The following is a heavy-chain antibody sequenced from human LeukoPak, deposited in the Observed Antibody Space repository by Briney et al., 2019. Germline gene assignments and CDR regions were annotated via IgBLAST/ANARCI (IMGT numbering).Heavy chain of an antibody. CDR3: TRDGDCRSTSCYGDC. D-gene: IGHD2-2*01. Sequence: KPGGSLRLSCTASGFTFGDYAMSWFRQAPGKGLEWVGFIRSKAYGGTTEYAAFVKGRFTISRDDSKSIAYLQMNSLKTEDIAVYYCTRDGDCRSTSCYGDCWGQGTLVTVSS. CDR1: GFTFGDYA. J-gene: IGHJ4*02. V-gene: IGHV3-49*05. CDR2: IRSKAYGGTT.